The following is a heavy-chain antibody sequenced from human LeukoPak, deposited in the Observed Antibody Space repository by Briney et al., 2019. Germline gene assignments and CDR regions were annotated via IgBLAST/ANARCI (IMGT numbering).Heavy chain of an antibody. CDR2: ISAYSNNT. D-gene: IGHD5-18*01. Sequence: ASVKVSCKASGYTFTSYGISWVRQAPGRGLKWMGWISAYSNNTNYAQKFQGRVTMTTDTSTSTAYMELRSLTSDDTGVYYCARDVGSYSRNLYYFDYWGQGTLVTVSS. V-gene: IGHV1-18*01. CDR1: GYTFTSYG. CDR3: ARDVGSYSRNLYYFDY. J-gene: IGHJ4*02.